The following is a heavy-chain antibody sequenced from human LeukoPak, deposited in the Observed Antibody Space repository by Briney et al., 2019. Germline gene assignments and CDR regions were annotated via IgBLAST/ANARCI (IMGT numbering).Heavy chain of an antibody. CDR2: IYYSGST. CDR3: ARDQRDAFDI. Sequence: SETLSLTCTVSGGSISSYYWSWVRQPPGKGLEWIGYIYYSGSTNYNPSLKSRVTISVDTSKNQFSLKLSSVTAADTAVYYCARDQRDAFDIWGQGTMVTVSS. D-gene: IGHD5-24*01. CDR1: GGSISSYY. V-gene: IGHV4-59*01. J-gene: IGHJ3*02.